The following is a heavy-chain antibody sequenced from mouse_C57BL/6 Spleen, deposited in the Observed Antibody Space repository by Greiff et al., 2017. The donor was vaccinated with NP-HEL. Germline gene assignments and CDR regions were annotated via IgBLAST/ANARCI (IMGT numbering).Heavy chain of an antibody. CDR2: IYPGSGST. D-gene: IGHD1-1*01. CDR1: GYTFTSYW. CDR3: ARGSGSSSYAMDY. J-gene: IGHJ4*01. Sequence: QVQLQQPGAELVKPGASVKMSCKASGYTFTSYWITWVKQRPGQGLEWIGDIYPGSGSTNYNEKFKSKATLTVDTSSSTAYMQLSSLTSEDSAVYYCARGSGSSSYAMDYWGQGTSVTVSS. V-gene: IGHV1-55*01.